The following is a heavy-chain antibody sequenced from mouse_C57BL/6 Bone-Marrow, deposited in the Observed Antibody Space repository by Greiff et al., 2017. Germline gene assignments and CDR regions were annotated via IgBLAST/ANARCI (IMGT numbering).Heavy chain of an antibody. Sequence: EVQLQESGPGLVKPSQSLSPTCSVTGYSITSGYYWNWIRQFPGNKLEWMGYISYDGSNNYNPSLKNRISITRDTSKNQFFLKLNSVTTEDTATYYCARGGPPPRGYFDYWGQGTTLTVSS. J-gene: IGHJ2*01. CDR2: ISYDGSN. CDR3: ARGGPPPRGYFDY. V-gene: IGHV3-6*01. CDR1: GYSITSGYY.